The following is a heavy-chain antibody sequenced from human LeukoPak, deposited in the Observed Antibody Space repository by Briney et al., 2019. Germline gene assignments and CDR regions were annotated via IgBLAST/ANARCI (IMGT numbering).Heavy chain of an antibody. D-gene: IGHD5-18*01. CDR2: IYSSGNT. V-gene: IGHV4-4*07. CDR1: GGSIRGYY. CDR3: ARSERGYSYGWYDY. J-gene: IGHJ4*02. Sequence: SETLSLTCNVSGGSIRGYYWSWLRQPAGKGLEWIGRIYSSGNTIYNPSLNSRVTISIDMSKNQFSLKVSSVTAADTAVYYCARSERGYSYGWYDYWGQGTLVTVSS.